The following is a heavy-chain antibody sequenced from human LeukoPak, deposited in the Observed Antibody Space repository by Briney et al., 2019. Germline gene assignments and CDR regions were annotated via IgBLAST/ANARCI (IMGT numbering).Heavy chain of an antibody. Sequence: QPGGSLRLSCAASGFTFSSYGMHWVRQAPGKGLEWVAVISYDGSNKYYADSVKGRFTISRDNSENTLYLQMNSLRAEDTAVYYCARDRYYDSSGYYYSFDYWGQGTLVTVSS. CDR1: GFTFSSYG. CDR3: ARDRYYDSSGYYYSFDY. J-gene: IGHJ4*02. D-gene: IGHD3-22*01. V-gene: IGHV3-30*03. CDR2: ISYDGSNK.